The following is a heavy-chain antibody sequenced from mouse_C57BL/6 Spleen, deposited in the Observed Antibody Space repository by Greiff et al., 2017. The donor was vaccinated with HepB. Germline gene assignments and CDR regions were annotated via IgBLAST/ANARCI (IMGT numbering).Heavy chain of an antibody. Sequence: QVQLQQSGAELVRPGTSVKVSCKASGYAFTNYLIEWVKQRPGQGLEWIGVINPGSGGTNYKEKFKGKATLTADKSSSTAYMQLSSLTSEDSAVYFGARGDDDDDYAMDYWGQGTSVTVSA. CDR3: ARGDDDDDYAMDY. CDR1: GYAFTNYL. V-gene: IGHV1-54*01. J-gene: IGHJ4*01. D-gene: IGHD2-4*01. CDR2: INPGSGGT.